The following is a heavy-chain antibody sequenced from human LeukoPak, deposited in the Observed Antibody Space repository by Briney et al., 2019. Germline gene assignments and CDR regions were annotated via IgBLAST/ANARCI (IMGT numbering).Heavy chain of an antibody. D-gene: IGHD2-2*02. V-gene: IGHV4-30-4*08. CDR2: IYYSGSS. CDR1: GGSISSGDYY. Sequence: SETLSLTCTVSGGSISSGDYYWSGIRQPPGKGLEWIGYIYYSGSSYYNPSLKRPVTISVDTSKNQFSRKLSSVTAADTAVYYCARVTCSSTSCYNPVDYWGQGTLVTVSS. J-gene: IGHJ4*02. CDR3: ARVTCSSTSCYNPVDY.